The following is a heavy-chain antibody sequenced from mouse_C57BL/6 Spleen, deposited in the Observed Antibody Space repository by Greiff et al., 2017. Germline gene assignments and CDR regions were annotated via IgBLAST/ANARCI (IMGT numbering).Heavy chain of an antibody. CDR1: GFSLPSYG. Sequence: QVQLKESGPGLVAPSQSLSITCTVSGFSLPSYGVPWVRQPPGKGLEWLVVIWSDGSTTYNSALKSRLSISKDNSKSQVFLKMNSLQTDDTAMYYCARHYDYDGYYAMDYWGQGTSVTVSS. CDR3: ARHYDYDGYYAMDY. J-gene: IGHJ4*01. D-gene: IGHD2-4*01. CDR2: IWSDGST. V-gene: IGHV2-6-1*01.